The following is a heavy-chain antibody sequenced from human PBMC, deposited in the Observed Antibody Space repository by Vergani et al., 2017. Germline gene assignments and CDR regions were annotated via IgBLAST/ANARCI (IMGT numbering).Heavy chain of an antibody. V-gene: IGHV4-59*11. CDR3: ASDTHSGQRADR. CDR1: FDSIRNLY. J-gene: IGHJ5*02. D-gene: IGHD6-19*01. Sequence: QVQLQESGPGLVKSSETLSLTCSVSFDSIRNLYCNWIRQPPGKGLEWIGSIHYSENTNYNPSLKTRVTISVDTSKNQFSLKFTSVTAADTAVYYCASDTHSGQRADRWGQGILVTVTS. CDR2: IHYSENT.